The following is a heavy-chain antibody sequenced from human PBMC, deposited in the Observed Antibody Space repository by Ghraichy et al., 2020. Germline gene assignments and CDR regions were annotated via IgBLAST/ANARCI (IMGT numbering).Heavy chain of an antibody. Sequence: SKTLSLTCTVSGGSISSYYWSWIRQPPGKGLEWIGYIYYSGSTNYNPSLKSRVTISVDTSKNQFSLKLSSVTAADTAVYYCARVETSVVTPYIDYWGQGTLVTVSS. J-gene: IGHJ4*02. V-gene: IGHV4-59*01. CDR2: IYYSGST. CDR1: GGSISSYY. CDR3: ARVETSVVTPYIDY. D-gene: IGHD4-23*01.